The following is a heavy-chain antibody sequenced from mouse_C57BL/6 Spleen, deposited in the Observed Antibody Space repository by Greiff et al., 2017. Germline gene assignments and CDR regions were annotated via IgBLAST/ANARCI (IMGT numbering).Heavy chain of an antibody. V-gene: IGHV1-85*01. D-gene: IGHD1-1*01. Sequence: VQLQQSGPELAKPGASVKLSCKASGYTFTSYDINWVKQRPGQGLEWIGWIYPRGGSTKYNEKFKGKATLTVDTSSSTAYMELHSLTSEDSAVXICAREDYCGSIYWEIDVGGTGTTGTVSS. CDR3: AREDYCGSIYWEIDV. J-gene: IGHJ1*03. CDR2: IYPRGGST. CDR1: GYTFTSYD.